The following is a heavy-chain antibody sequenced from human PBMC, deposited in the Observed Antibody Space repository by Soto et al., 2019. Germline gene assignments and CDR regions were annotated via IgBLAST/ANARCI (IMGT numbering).Heavy chain of an antibody. D-gene: IGHD3-10*01. Sequence: QVQLQESGPGLVKPSETLSLTCTVSGGSISSYNWSWIRQPPGKGLKWIGYIYYSGSTNYNPSLESRVTISVDTSKNQFSLTLSSVTAADTAVYYCARLYYGSGSYYNWFDPWGQGTLVTVSS. CDR2: IYYSGST. V-gene: IGHV4-59*08. J-gene: IGHJ5*02. CDR1: GGSISSYN. CDR3: ARLYYGSGSYYNWFDP.